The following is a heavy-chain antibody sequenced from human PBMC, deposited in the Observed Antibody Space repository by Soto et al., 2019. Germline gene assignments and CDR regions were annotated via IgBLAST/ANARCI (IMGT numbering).Heavy chain of an antibody. D-gene: IGHD2-21*02. J-gene: IGHJ4*02. CDR3: AKRDVPHSTSNAYFYDH. V-gene: IGHV3-23*01. Sequence: PGGSLRLSCGVSGFPFAPSTMSWVRQAPGKXLEWVSTISVSVGSTYSADSVQGRFTVSSDISDNTLFLRMTSLTADDTAVYFCAKRDVPHSTSNAYFYDHWGRGVLVTVSS. CDR2: ISVSVGST. CDR1: GFPFAPST.